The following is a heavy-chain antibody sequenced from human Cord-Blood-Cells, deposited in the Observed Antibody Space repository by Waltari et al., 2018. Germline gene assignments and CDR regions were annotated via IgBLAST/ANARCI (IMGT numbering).Heavy chain of an antibody. D-gene: IGHD1-7*01. CDR3: ARGTGTTTYPGY. CDR2: INHSGST. V-gene: IGHV4-34*01. Sequence: VQLQQWGAGLLKPSETLSLTCAVHGGSFSGYYWSWIRQPPGKGLEWIGEINHSGSTNYNPSLKSRVTISVDTSKNQFSLKLSSVTAADTAVYYCARGTGTTTYPGYWGQGTLVTVSS. CDR1: GGSFSGYY. J-gene: IGHJ4*02.